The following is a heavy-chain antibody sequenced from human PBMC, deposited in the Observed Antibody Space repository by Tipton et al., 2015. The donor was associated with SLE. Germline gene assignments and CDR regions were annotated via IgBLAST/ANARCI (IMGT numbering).Heavy chain of an antibody. V-gene: IGHV3-11*04. CDR1: GGSISSYY. Sequence: SLRLSCTVSGGSISSYYWSWIRQPPGKGLEWVSYISSSGSTINYADSVKGRFTISRDNAKNSLSLQMNSLRAEDTAVYYCARIYCSGGSCYPLYYYMDVWGKGTTVTVSS. J-gene: IGHJ6*03. CDR2: ISSSGSTI. CDR3: ARIYCSGGSCYPLYYYMDV. D-gene: IGHD2-15*01.